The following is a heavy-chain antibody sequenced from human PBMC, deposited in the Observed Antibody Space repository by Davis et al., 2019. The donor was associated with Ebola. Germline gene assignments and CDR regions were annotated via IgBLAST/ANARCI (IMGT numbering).Heavy chain of an antibody. J-gene: IGHJ5*02. Sequence: PSETLSLTCTVSGVSISRHYWRWIRQPPGKRLEWLGSIYYTGSAYYNSSLNSRVTISVDTSKNQFSLKLSSVTAADTAVYYCARAPIAGAGTRWGTRWFDPWGQGTLVSVSS. CDR3: ARAPIAGAGTRWGTRWFDP. CDR1: GVSISRHY. V-gene: IGHV4-59*11. CDR2: IYYTGSA. D-gene: IGHD6-13*01.